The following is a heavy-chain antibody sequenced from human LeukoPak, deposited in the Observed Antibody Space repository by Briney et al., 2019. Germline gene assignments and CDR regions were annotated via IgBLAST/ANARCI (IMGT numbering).Heavy chain of an antibody. V-gene: IGHV1-46*01. CDR3: ARDDMVREDAFDI. CDR1: GYTFTSYY. J-gene: IGHJ3*02. Sequence: ASVKVSCKASGYTFTSYYMHWVRQAPGQGLEGMGIINPSGGSTSYAQKFQGRVTMTRDMSTSTVYMELSSLRSEDTAVYYCARDDMVREDAFDIWGQGTMVTVSS. D-gene: IGHD3-10*01. CDR2: INPSGGST.